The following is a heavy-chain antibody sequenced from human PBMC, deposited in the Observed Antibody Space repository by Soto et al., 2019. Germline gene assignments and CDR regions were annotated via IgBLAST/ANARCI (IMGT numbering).Heavy chain of an antibody. J-gene: IGHJ6*02. D-gene: IGHD3-10*01. V-gene: IGHV3-7*03. CDR1: GFTFSSYW. Sequence: EVQLVESGGGLVQPGGSLRLSCAASGFTFSSYWMSWVRQAPGKGLEWVANIKQDGSEKYYVDSVKGRFTISRDKAKNSLYLQMNSLRAEDTAVYYCAREERITMVRGVIIKNYYYYGMDVWGQGTTVTVSS. CDR3: AREERITMVRGVIIKNYYYYGMDV. CDR2: IKQDGSEK.